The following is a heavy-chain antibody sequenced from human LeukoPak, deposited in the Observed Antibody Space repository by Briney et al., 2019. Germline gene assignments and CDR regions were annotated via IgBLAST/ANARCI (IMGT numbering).Heavy chain of an antibody. V-gene: IGHV3-74*01. CDR3: ARGRPHGNDY. CDR2: IASDGSST. J-gene: IGHJ4*02. Sequence: GGSLRLSCAASGFTFSSYWMNWVRQAPGKGLVWVSRIASDGSSTTYADSVKGRFSISRDNAKNTLYLQMNSVRVEDTAVYYCARGRPHGNDYWGQGTLVTVSS. D-gene: IGHD4-23*01. CDR1: GFTFSSYW.